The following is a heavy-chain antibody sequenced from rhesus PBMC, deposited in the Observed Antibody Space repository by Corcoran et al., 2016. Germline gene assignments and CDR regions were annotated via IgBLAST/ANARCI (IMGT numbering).Heavy chain of an antibody. Sequence: QVQLQESGPGLVKPSETLSLTCAVSGGSISDDYYWSWFRQPPGRGLEWIGYIYGSGGGNNYNPSLKNRVTISIDTSKNQFTLKLSSVTAAATVVYYCARVPGYFDYLGQAVLVTVSS. CDR2: IYGSGGGN. V-gene: IGHV4-106*01. CDR3: ARVPGYFDY. J-gene: IGHJ4*01. CDR1: GGSISDDYY.